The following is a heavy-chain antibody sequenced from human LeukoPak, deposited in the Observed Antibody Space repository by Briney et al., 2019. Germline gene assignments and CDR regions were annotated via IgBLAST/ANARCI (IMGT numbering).Heavy chain of an antibody. D-gene: IGHD5-12*01. Sequence: GGSLRLSCAISGFTFSSYGMHWVRQAPGKGLEWVALISYDGSNKYYADSVKGRFTISRDNSKNTLYLQMNSLRAEDTAVYYCARVSDGLLDYWGQGTLVTVSS. J-gene: IGHJ4*02. V-gene: IGHV3-30*03. CDR2: ISYDGSNK. CDR3: ARVSDGLLDY. CDR1: GFTFSSYG.